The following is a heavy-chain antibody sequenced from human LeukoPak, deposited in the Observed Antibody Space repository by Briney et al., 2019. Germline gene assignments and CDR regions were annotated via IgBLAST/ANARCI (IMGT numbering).Heavy chain of an antibody. D-gene: IGHD3-22*01. CDR3: ARFNYDSSVPDAFDI. J-gene: IGHJ3*02. V-gene: IGHV3-11*04. Sequence: GGSLRLSCAASGFTFSDYYMSWIRQAPGKGLEWVSYISSSGSTIYYADSVKGRFTISRDNAKNSLYLQMNSLRAEDMAVYYCARFNYDSSVPDAFDIWGQGTMVTVSS. CDR2: ISSSGSTI. CDR1: GFTFSDYY.